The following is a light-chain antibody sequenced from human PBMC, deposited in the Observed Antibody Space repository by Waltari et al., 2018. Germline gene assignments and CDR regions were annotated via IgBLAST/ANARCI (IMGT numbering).Light chain of an antibody. CDR3: QAWDNSTVV. J-gene: IGLJ2*01. V-gene: IGLV3-1*01. CDR2: QDN. CDR1: KLGEKY. Sequence: SYELTQPPSVSVSPGQTASIACSGDKLGEKYACWYQQKPGQSPVMVIYQDNKRPSGIPERFSGSNSGNTATLTISGTQAMDEADYYCQAWDNSTVVFGGGTKVTVL.